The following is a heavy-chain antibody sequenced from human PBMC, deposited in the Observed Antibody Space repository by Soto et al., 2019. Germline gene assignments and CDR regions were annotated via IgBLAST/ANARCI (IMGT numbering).Heavy chain of an antibody. D-gene: IGHD6-13*01. CDR1: GFTVSSNY. J-gene: IGHJ3*02. V-gene: IGHV3-66*01. CDR3: ARVMAAAAGLPDAFDI. CDR2: IYSGGST. Sequence: PGGSLRLSCAASGFTVSSNYMSWVRQAPGKGLEWVSVIYSGGSTYYADSVKGRFTISRDNSKNTLYLQMNSLRAEDTAVYYCARVMAAAAGLPDAFDIWGQGTMVTVSS.